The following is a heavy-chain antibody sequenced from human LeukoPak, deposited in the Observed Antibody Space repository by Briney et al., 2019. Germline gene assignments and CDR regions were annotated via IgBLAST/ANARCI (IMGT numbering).Heavy chain of an antibody. CDR3: AKAVPYYYDSSGYYCYFDY. D-gene: IGHD3-22*01. J-gene: IGHJ4*02. Sequence: GGSLRLSCAASGFTFSSYAMSWVRQAPGKGLEWVSAISGSGGSTYYADSVKGRFTISRDNSKNTLYLQMNSLRAEDTAVYYCAKAVPYYYDSSGYYCYFDYWGQGTLVTVSS. CDR2: ISGSGGST. V-gene: IGHV3-23*01. CDR1: GFTFSSYA.